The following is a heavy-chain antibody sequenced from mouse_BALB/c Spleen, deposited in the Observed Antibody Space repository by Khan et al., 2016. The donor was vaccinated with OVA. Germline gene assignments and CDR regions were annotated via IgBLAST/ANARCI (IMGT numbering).Heavy chain of an antibody. D-gene: IGHD2-1*01. J-gene: IGHJ1*01. Sequence: QVQLKESGPGLVAPSQSLSITCTVSGVSLTSYGVHWVRQTPGKGLEWLGIIWAGGSTNYNSAVMSRLSISKDNSKSQVFFKMHSLQTDDTAMYYCARNYDNFVEYFDVWGAGTTVTVSS. CDR1: GVSLTSYG. CDR3: ARNYDNFVEYFDV. CDR2: IWAGGST. V-gene: IGHV2-9*02.